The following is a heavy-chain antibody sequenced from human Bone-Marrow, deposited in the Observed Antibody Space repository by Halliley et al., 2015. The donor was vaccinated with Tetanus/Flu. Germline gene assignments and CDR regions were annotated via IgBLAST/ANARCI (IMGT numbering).Heavy chain of an antibody. CDR3: LRRRGGAWYFDY. V-gene: IGHV5-51*03. J-gene: IGHJ4*02. D-gene: IGHD6-19*01. CDR1: GYSFSNQW. CDR2: IYPGDSDT. Sequence: QLVQSGAEVRKSGESLKISCKGSGYSFSNQWIAWVRQMPGRGLEWMGIIYPGDSDTSYSPSFVGQVTMSADKSISTAYLQWNALKASDTAVYYCLRRRGGAWYFDYWGQGTLVTVSS.